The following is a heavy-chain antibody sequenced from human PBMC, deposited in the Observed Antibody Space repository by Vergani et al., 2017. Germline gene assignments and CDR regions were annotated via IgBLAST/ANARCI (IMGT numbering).Heavy chain of an antibody. CDR1: GGSISSYY. J-gene: IGHJ6*02. D-gene: IGHD3-3*01. Sequence: QVQLQESGPGLVKPSETLSLTCTVSGGSISSYYWSWIRQPPGKGLEWIGYIYYSGSTNYNPSLKSRVTISVDTSKNQFSLKLSSVTAADTAVYYCARDLMLRFLEWFVEDYYYYGMDVWGQGTTVTVSS. CDR2: IYYSGST. V-gene: IGHV4-59*01. CDR3: ARDLMLRFLEWFVEDYYYYGMDV.